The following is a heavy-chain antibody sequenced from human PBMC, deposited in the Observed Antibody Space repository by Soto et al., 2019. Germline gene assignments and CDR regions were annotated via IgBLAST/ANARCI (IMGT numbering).Heavy chain of an antibody. CDR2: ISAYNGNT. D-gene: IGHD4-17*01. V-gene: IGHV1-18*01. CDR3: ARDPNEHDYGDYGISSLSY. J-gene: IGHJ4*02. Sequence: ASVKVSCKASGYTFTSYGISWVRQAPGQGLEWMGWISAYNGNTNYAQKLQGRVTMTTDTSTSTAYMELRSLRSDDTAVYYCARDPNEHDYGDYGISSLSYWGQGTLVTVSS. CDR1: GYTFTSYG.